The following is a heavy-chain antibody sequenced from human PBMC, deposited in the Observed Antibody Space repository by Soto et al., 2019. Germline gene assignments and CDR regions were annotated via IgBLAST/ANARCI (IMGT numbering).Heavy chain of an antibody. D-gene: IGHD3-22*01. CDR3: ARDGQRGYYYDSSGFLADWFDP. J-gene: IGHJ5*02. CDR2: ISAYNGNT. CDR1: GYTFTSYG. V-gene: IGHV1-18*04. Sequence: ASVKVSCKASGYTFTSYGISWVRQAPGQGLEWMGWISAYNGNTNYAQKLQGRVTMTTDTSTSTAYMELWSLRSDDTAVYYCARDGQRGYYYDSSGFLADWFDPWGQGPRVTVS.